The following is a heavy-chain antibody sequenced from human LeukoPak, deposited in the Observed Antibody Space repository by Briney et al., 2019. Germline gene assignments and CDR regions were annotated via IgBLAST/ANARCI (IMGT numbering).Heavy chain of an antibody. Sequence: SETLSLTCTVSGASFSSSTYSWGWIRQPPGKGLEWIGSIYYSGSTYYNPSLKSRVTMSVDTSKNQFSLKLSSVTAADTAVYYCARHAGGISATGTRPFDYWGQGTLVTVSS. V-gene: IGHV4-39*01. CDR3: ARHAGGISATGTRPFDY. J-gene: IGHJ4*02. D-gene: IGHD6-13*01. CDR2: IYYSGST. CDR1: GASFSSSTYS.